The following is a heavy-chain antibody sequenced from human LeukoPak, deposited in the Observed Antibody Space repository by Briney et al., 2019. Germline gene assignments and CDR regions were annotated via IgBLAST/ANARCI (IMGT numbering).Heavy chain of an antibody. CDR3: ASLGSYGPINRLRDY. V-gene: IGHV3-7*01. D-gene: IGHD5-18*01. J-gene: IGHJ4*02. CDR1: GFTFSSYW. CDR2: IKQDGSEK. Sequence: GGSLRLSCAASGFTFSSYWMSWVRQAPGKGLEWVANIKQDGSEKYYVDSVKGRFTISRDNSKNTLYLQMNSLRAEDTAVYYCASLGSYGPINRLRDYWGQGTLVTVSS.